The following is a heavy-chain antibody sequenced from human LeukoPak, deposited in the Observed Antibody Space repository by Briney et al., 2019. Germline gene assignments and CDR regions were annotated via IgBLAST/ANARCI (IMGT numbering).Heavy chain of an antibody. J-gene: IGHJ4*02. CDR1: GGSISSGGYS. V-gene: IGHV4-30-4*07. CDR2: IYYSGST. D-gene: IGHD5-12*01. Sequence: PSQTLSLTCAVSGGSISSGGYSWSWIRQPPGKGLEWIGYIYYSGSTYNNPPLKSRVTISVDTAKSQFSLRLTSMTAADTAVYYCARDVAGNTFDYWGQGTLVTVSS. CDR3: ARDVAGNTFDY.